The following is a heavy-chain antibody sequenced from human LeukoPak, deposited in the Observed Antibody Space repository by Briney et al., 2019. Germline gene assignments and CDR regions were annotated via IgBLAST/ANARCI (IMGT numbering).Heavy chain of an antibody. D-gene: IGHD3-3*02. V-gene: IGHV1-8*01. CDR2: MSPKSGNT. CDR1: GYTFTSYD. CDR3: ARVSPTLGY. Sequence: ASVTVSCTASGYTFTSYDVNWVRQATGQGLEWMGWMSPKSGNTGYAQKFQGRVTMTSNTAISTAYMELSSLRSEDTAVYYCARVSPTLGYWGQGTLVTVSS. J-gene: IGHJ4*02.